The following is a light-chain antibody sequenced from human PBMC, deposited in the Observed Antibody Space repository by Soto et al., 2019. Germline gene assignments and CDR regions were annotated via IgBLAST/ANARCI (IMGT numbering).Light chain of an antibody. Sequence: IVVTQSPATLSVSPWERATLSCRASQSVSSNLAWYQQKPGQAPRLLIYGASTRATGIPARFSGSGSGTEFTLTISSLQSGDFAVSYCQQYNNWPALTFGGGTKVDIK. CDR2: GAS. CDR1: QSVSSN. V-gene: IGKV3-15*01. CDR3: QQYNNWPALT. J-gene: IGKJ4*01.